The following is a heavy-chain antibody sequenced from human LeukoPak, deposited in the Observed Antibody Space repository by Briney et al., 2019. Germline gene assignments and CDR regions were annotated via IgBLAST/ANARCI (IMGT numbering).Heavy chain of an antibody. J-gene: IGHJ3*02. CDR3: ARVTDYYDSSGYRFRGGAFDI. V-gene: IGHV1-69*05. CDR1: GGTFSSYA. D-gene: IGHD3-22*01. Sequence: GASVKVSCKASGGTFSSYAISWVRQAPGQGLEWMGGIIPIFGTANYAQKFQGRVTITTDESTSTAYMELSSLRSEDTAVYYCARVTDYYDSSGYRFRGGAFDIWGQGTMVTVSS. CDR2: IIPIFGTA.